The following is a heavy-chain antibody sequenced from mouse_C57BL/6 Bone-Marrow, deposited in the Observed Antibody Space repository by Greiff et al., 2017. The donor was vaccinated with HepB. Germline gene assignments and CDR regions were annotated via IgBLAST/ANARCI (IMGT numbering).Heavy chain of an antibody. V-gene: IGHV1-64*01. CDR3: AREYYYGSSYPYFDY. D-gene: IGHD1-1*01. CDR1: GYTFTSYW. Sequence: VQLQQPGAELVKPGASVKLSCKASGYTFTSYWMHWVKQRPGQGLEWIGMIHPNSGSTNYNEKFKSKATLTVDKSSSTAYMQLSSLTSEDSAVYYCAREYYYGSSYPYFDYWGQGTTLTVSS. J-gene: IGHJ2*01. CDR2: IHPNSGST.